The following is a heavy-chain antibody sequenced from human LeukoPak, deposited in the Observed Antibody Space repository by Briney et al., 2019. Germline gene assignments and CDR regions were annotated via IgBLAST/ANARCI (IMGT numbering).Heavy chain of an antibody. CDR2: IYHSRST. CDR3: ATDPIVGTSYGAAK. V-gene: IGHV4-4*02. Sequence: PSGTLSLTCAVSGGSISSSNWWSWVRQPPGKGLEWIGEIYHSRSTNYNPSLKSRVTISVDKSKNQFSLKLTSVTAADTAVYYCATDPIVGTSYGAAKWGQGNLVTVSS. J-gene: IGHJ4*02. CDR1: GGSISSSNW. D-gene: IGHD1-26*01.